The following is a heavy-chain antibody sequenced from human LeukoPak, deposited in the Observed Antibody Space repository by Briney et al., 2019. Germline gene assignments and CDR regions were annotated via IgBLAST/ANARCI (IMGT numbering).Heavy chain of an antibody. J-gene: IGHJ4*02. D-gene: IGHD3-10*01. Sequence: SETLSLTCTVSGDSISSSFYWGWIRQTPGKGLEWVGSMYYSGTTYYNPSFESRVTISVAPSKNQFSLELTSVTAADTAIYHCARHAVSGTYWPPFDYWGQGSLVTVSS. CDR2: MYYSGTT. CDR3: ARHAVSGTYWPPFDY. CDR1: GDSISSSFY. V-gene: IGHV4-39*01.